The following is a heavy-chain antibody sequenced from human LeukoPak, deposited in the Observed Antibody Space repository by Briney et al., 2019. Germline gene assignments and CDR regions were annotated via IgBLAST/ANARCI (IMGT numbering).Heavy chain of an antibody. CDR2: IYYSGST. V-gene: IGHV4-39*07. J-gene: IGHJ5*02. CDR1: GVSISSVNYY. CDR3: ARDDRWIFGVVTRNWFDP. Sequence: SETLSLTCTVSGVSISSVNYYWGWIRQPPGKGLEWIGSIYYSGSTYYNPSLKSRVTISVDTSKNQFSLKLSSVTAADTAVYYCARDDRWIFGVVTRNWFDPWGQGTLVTVSS. D-gene: IGHD3-3*01.